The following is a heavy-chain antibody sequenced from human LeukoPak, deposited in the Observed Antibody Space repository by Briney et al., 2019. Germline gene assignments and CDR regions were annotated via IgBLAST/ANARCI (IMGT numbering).Heavy chain of an antibody. Sequence: GGSLRLSCAASGFTLSSYGMSWVRQSPGKGLEWVSVFSVSGDSIFYADSVKGRFTISRDISNNTLFLEMNSLRAEDTAIYYCAKRGTGMYASDIWGQGTMVTVSS. V-gene: IGHV3-23*01. CDR3: AKRGTGMYASDI. CDR1: GFTLSSYG. J-gene: IGHJ3*02. D-gene: IGHD3-16*01. CDR2: FSVSGDSI.